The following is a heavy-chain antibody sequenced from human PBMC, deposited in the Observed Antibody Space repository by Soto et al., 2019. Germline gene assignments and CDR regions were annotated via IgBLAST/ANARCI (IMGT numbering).Heavy chain of an antibody. J-gene: IGHJ4*02. D-gene: IGHD3-22*01. CDR3: AKASYYYDSSGRGTYFDY. CDR2: ISGSGGST. V-gene: IGHV3-23*01. Sequence: GGSLRLSWAASGFTFSSYAMSWVRQAPGKGLEWVSAISGSGGSTYYADSVKGRFTISRDNSKNTLYLQMNSLRAEDTAVYYCAKASYYYDSSGRGTYFDYRGQGTLVTVSS. CDR1: GFTFSSYA.